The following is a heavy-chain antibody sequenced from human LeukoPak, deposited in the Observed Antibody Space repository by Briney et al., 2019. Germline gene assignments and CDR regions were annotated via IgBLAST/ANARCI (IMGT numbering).Heavy chain of an antibody. D-gene: IGHD2/OR15-2a*01. CDR1: GFPFTETW. CDR3: ARDWFHAIDY. Sequence: GGSLRPSCATSGFPFTETWMHWVRQVPGKGLVWVSRIRSGGSDERYAEAVKGRFTISRDNAKNTLYLQMNSLRDEDTAVYYCARDWFHAIDYWGQGTLVTVSS. V-gene: IGHV3-74*01. CDR2: IRSGGSDE. J-gene: IGHJ4*02.